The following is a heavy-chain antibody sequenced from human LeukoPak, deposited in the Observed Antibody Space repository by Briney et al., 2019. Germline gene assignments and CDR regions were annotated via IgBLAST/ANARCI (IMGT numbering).Heavy chain of an antibody. CDR2: IYYSGST. Sequence: SETLSLTCTVSGGSISSSSYYWGWIRQPPGKGLEWIGSIYYSGSTYYNPSLKSRVTISVDTSKNQFSLKLSSVTAADTAVYYCARTAGYSYGYYHYYYYMDVWGKGTTVTVSS. J-gene: IGHJ6*03. CDR3: ARTAGYSYGYYHYYYYMDV. D-gene: IGHD5-18*01. CDR1: GGSISSSSYY. V-gene: IGHV4-39*01.